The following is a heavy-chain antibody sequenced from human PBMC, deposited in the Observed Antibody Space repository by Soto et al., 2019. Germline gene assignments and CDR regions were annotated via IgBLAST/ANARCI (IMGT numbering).Heavy chain of an antibody. CDR2: INAGNGNT. J-gene: IGHJ3*02. V-gene: IGHV1-3*01. CDR1: GYTFTSYA. D-gene: IGHD3-3*01. CDR3: ARLTYYDFWSGAFDI. Sequence: QVQLVQSGAEVKKPGASVKVSCKASGYTFTSYAMHWVRQAPGQRLEWMGWINAGNGNTKYSQKFQGRVTITRDTSASTAYMELRSLRSEDTAVYYCARLTYYDFWSGAFDIWGQGTMVTVSS.